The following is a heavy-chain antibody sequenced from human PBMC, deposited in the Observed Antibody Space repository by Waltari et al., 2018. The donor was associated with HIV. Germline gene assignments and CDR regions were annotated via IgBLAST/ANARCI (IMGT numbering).Heavy chain of an antibody. CDR3: ARLVGVGAPKPTGYLDY. J-gene: IGHJ4*02. CDR2: INPDNGDT. CDR1: GYSFNSSS. D-gene: IGHD1-26*01. V-gene: IGHV1-18*01. Sequence: QVQLVQSGAEVKKPGASVKVSCKASGYSFNSSSIRWVRQGPGKGLEWLGWINPDNGDTKYAQNLQDRVTLTTDTSTTTVYMELGAVRFDDTAMYYCARLVGVGAPKPTGYLDYWGQGTLITVSS.